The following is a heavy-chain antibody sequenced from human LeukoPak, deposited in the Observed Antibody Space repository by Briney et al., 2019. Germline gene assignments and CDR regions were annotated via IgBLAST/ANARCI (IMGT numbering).Heavy chain of an antibody. Sequence: PGGSLRLSCAASGFTFSSYGMHWVRQAPGKGLEWVAVIWYDGSNKYYADPVKGRFTISRDNSKNTLYLQMNSLRAEDTAVYYCARDKLGRGVITATIDYWGQGTLVTVSS. CDR3: ARDKLGRGVITATIDY. V-gene: IGHV3-33*01. CDR2: IWYDGSNK. D-gene: IGHD3-10*01. J-gene: IGHJ4*02. CDR1: GFTFSSYG.